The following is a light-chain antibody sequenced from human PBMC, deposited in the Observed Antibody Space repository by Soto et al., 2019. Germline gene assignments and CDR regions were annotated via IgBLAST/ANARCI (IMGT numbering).Light chain of an antibody. V-gene: IGKV1-39*01. Sequence: DIQMTQSPFSLSASVGDRVTITCRASQSISSCLNWYQQKPGKAPNLLIYDASSLQSGVPSRFSGSASGTEFTITISSQHPEDFTTYYRHQSYSTPFTVGQGIKLEIK. CDR1: QSISSC. CDR3: HQSYSTPFT. J-gene: IGKJ2*01. CDR2: DAS.